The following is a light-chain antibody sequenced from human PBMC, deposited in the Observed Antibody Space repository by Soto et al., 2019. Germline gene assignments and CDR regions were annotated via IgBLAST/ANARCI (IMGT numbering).Light chain of an antibody. CDR3: EQYNSYSRT. V-gene: IGKV1-5*02. Sequence: DIQMTQSPSTLSASVGDRVTTISLASQSISMWLAWYQQKPVKAPKLLIYDASSLESGVPSRFSGSGSGTEFTLTISSLQPDDFATYYCEQYNSYSRTFGQGTKVDIK. J-gene: IGKJ1*01. CDR2: DAS. CDR1: QSISMW.